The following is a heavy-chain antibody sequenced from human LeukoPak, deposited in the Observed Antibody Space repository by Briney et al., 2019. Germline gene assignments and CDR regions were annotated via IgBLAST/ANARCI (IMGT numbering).Heavy chain of an antibody. V-gene: IGHV1-2*02. CDR3: ARDLGTYYYDSSGYLL. D-gene: IGHD3-22*01. Sequence: ASVKVSCKASGYTFTGYYMHWVRQAPGQGLEWMGWINPNSGGTNYAQKLQGRVTMTTDTSTSTAYMDLRSLRSDDTAVYYCARDLGTYYYDSSGYLLWGQGTLVTVSS. CDR1: GYTFTGYY. J-gene: IGHJ4*02. CDR2: INPNSGGT.